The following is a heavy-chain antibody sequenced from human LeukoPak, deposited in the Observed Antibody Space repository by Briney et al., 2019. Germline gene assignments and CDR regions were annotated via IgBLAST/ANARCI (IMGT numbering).Heavy chain of an antibody. CDR1: GDTFS. CDR3: ARDDYYDTSAYRENPFDV. J-gene: IGHJ3*01. CDR2: IIPILGTT. Sequence: EASVKVSCKASGDTFSWLRQAPGQGLEWMGGIIPILGTTNYAQKFQGRVTITADDSTSTLYMELRSLRSEDTAIYYCARDDYYDTSAYRENPFDVWGQGTMVTVSS. D-gene: IGHD3-22*01. V-gene: IGHV1-69*13.